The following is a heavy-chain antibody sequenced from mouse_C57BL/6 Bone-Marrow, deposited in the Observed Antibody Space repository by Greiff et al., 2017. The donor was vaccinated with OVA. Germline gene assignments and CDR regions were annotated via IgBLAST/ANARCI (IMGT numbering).Heavy chain of an antibody. V-gene: IGHV1-82*01. J-gene: IGHJ4*01. CDR1: GYAFSSSG. Sequence: QVQLKESGPELVKPGASVKISCKASGYAFSSSGMNWVRQRPGKGLEWIGRIYTGGGDTNYNGKFKGKATLTADKSSSTAYMQLSSLTSEDSAVYFCAGVVGAMDYWGQGTTVTVSS. CDR3: AGVVGAMDY. CDR2: IYTGGGDT. D-gene: IGHD1-1*01.